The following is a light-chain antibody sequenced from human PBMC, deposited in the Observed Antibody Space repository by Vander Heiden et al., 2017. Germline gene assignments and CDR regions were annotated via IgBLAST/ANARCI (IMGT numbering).Light chain of an antibody. CDR3: QHYYHWPLT. Sequence: EIVMTQSPATLSVSPGERATLSCRASQSVRSDLAWYQQKPGQAPSLLIYGASIRATGIPARFSGSGSGTEFTLTISSLQSEDVAVYYCQHYYHWPLTFGGGTKVEIK. CDR1: QSVRSD. V-gene: IGKV3-15*01. J-gene: IGKJ4*01. CDR2: GAS.